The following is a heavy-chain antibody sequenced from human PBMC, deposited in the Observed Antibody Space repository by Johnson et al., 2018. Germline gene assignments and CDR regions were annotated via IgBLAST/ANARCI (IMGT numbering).Heavy chain of an antibody. J-gene: IGHJ3*02. CDR1: GFTFSSYG. CDR3: AKIGYCSSTSCYVDDAFDI. Sequence: QVQLVQSGGGVVQPGRSLRLSCAASGFTFSSYGMHWVRQAPGQGLEWVAVISYDGSNKYYADSVKGRFTISRDNSKNTLYLQMNSLRAEDTAVYYCAKIGYCSSTSCYVDDAFDIWGQGTMVTVSS. D-gene: IGHD2-2*01. CDR2: ISYDGSNK. V-gene: IGHV3-30*18.